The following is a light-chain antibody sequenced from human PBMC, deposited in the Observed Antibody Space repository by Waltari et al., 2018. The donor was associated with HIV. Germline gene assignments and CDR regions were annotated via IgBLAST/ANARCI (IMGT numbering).Light chain of an antibody. CDR3: AAWDDSLSGRV. V-gene: IGLV1-47*01. Sequence: QSVLTQPPSASGTPGQRVTISCSGSSSNVGSNYVYWYQQLPGTAPTPLIYRNNQRPSGVPYRFSGSKSGTSASLAISGLRSEDEADYYCAAWDDSLSGRVFGGGTKLTVL. J-gene: IGLJ3*02. CDR1: SSNVGSNY. CDR2: RNN.